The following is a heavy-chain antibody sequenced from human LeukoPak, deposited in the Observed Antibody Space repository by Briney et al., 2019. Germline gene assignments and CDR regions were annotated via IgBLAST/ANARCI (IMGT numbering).Heavy chain of an antibody. CDR3: ARDRYFSDSSGYPYDI. V-gene: IGHV3-21*01. J-gene: IGHJ3*02. D-gene: IGHD3-22*01. CDR1: GFIFTNYN. CDR2: ITSSSYM. Sequence: GGSLRLSCAASGFIFTNYNLNWVRLAPGKGLEWISSITSSSYMFYSDSVKGRFTISRDNTKNSLYLQMSSLRPEDTAVYYCARDRYFSDSSGYPYDIWGQGTMVTVSS.